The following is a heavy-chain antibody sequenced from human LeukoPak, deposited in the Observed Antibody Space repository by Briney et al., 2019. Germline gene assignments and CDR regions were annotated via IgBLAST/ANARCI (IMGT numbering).Heavy chain of an antibody. Sequence: PSETLSLTCAVYGGSFSGYYWNWIRQSPGKGLEWIGEINHSGNTNYNPSLKSRVTISVDTSKNQFSLKLSSVTAADTAVYYCASRWSGSYYFWGQGTLVTVSS. CDR1: GGSFSGYY. D-gene: IGHD1-26*01. CDR2: INHSGNT. V-gene: IGHV4-34*01. J-gene: IGHJ4*02. CDR3: ASRWSGSYYF.